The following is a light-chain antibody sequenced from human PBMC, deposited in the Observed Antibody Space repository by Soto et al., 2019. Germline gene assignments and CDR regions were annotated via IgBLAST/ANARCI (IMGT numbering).Light chain of an antibody. J-gene: IGLJ2*01. CDR3: CSYAGSSTFGVV. CDR2: EGS. V-gene: IGLV2-23*03. Sequence: QSALTQPASVSGSPGQSITISCTGTSSDVGSYNLVSWYQQHPGKAPKLMIYEGSKRPSGVSNRFSGSKSGNTASLTTSGLQAEDEADYYCCSYAGSSTFGVVFGGGTKVTVL. CDR1: SSDVGSYNL.